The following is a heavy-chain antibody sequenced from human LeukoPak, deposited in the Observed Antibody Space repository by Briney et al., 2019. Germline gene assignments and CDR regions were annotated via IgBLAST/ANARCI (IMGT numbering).Heavy chain of an antibody. CDR3: ARAVGNWNYPNWFDP. Sequence: PSGTLFLTCTVSGFSISSSRYHWGWIRPPPGVARVGFGTIFYSGNNYYNPSLKSRVTICVDTSKTLFSQNLSSMTAADTAVLYYARAVGNWNYPNWFDPWGQGSLVTVSS. J-gene: IGHJ5*02. CDR1: GFSISSSRYH. D-gene: IGHD1-7*01. CDR2: IFYSGNN. V-gene: IGHV4-39*07.